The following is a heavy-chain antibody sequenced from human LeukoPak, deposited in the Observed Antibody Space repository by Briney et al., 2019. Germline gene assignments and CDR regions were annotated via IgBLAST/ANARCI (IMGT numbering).Heavy chain of an antibody. CDR2: IYNSGST. J-gene: IGHJ4*02. CDR3: VRAYDY. CDR1: GGSLSGSN. V-gene: IGHV4-34*01. Sequence: SETLSLTCAVYGGSLSGSNWSWIRRPPGRGLEWIGEIYNSGSTIYNPSLKGQVTISVDTSKNQLSLNLNSVTAADTAVYYCVRAYDYWGQGTLVTVSS.